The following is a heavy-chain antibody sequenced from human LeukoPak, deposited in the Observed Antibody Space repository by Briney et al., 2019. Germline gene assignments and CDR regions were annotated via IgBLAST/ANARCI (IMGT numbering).Heavy chain of an antibody. CDR3: ARDGGGVSSWFSH. CDR2: IDPGDSLT. D-gene: IGHD2-8*02. V-gene: IGHV5-10-1*01. CDR1: GYSFSSYW. Sequence: HGESLRISCKGSGYSFSSYWISWVRQMPGKGLEWMGRIDPGDSLTKYRPSLEGRVTISADKSLSTVCLQWSSLKASDTAIYYCARDGGGVSSWFSHWGQGTLVTVSS. J-gene: IGHJ4*02.